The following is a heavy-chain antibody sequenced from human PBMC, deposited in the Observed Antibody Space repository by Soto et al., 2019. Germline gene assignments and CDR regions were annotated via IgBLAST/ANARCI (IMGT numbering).Heavy chain of an antibody. V-gene: IGHV3-23*01. D-gene: IGHD3-10*01. CDR1: GLTFSSYA. CDR2: ISGSGGST. Sequence: GGSLRLSCAASGLTFSSYAMSWVRQAPGKGLEWVSAISGSGGSTYYADSVKGRFTISRDNSKNTLYLQMNSLRSEDTAVYYCAKYLLWFGEFLRPPYAFDIWGQGTMVTVSS. CDR3: AKYLLWFGEFLRPPYAFDI. J-gene: IGHJ3*02.